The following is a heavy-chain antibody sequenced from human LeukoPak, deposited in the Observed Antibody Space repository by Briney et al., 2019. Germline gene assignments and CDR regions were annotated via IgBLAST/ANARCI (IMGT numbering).Heavy chain of an antibody. CDR1: GFTFSDYY. CDR2: ISSSGSTI. J-gene: IGHJ4*02. V-gene: IGHV3-11*01. CDR3: SRDRGYYDSSIDY. Sequence: AGSLRLSCAVSGFTFSDYYMSWIRQAQGQGQDRVSYISSSGSTIYYANPVKSRCGISRDNAKNSLYLQMNSLRAEYTAVYYCSRDRGYYDSSIDYWGQGTLVTVSS. D-gene: IGHD3-22*01.